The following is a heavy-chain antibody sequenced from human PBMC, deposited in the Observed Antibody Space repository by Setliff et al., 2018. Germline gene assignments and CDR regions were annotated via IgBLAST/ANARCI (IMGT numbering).Heavy chain of an antibody. CDR3: ARFAKCGGHCWNDY. V-gene: IGHV3-21*04. J-gene: IGHJ4*02. Sequence: PGGSLRLSCAASGFSFSSYIINWVRQAPGKGLEWVSPISRSSNYISYADSVKGRFTISRDNAKNSLYLQMTSLRAEDTAVYYCARFAKCGGHCWNDYWGQGTRVTVSS. CDR1: GFSFSSYI. D-gene: IGHD2-21*02. CDR2: ISRSSNYI.